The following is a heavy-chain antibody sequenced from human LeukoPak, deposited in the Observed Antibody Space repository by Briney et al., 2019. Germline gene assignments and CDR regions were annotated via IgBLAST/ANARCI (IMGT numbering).Heavy chain of an antibody. CDR2: ISGSGGNT. J-gene: IGHJ6*02. CDR3: ARMKSGSYGMDV. CDR1: GFTFSNYA. Sequence: PGGSLRLSCAASGFTFSNYALTWVRQAPGKGLEWVSSISGSGGNTYYADSVKGRFTISRDNAEKSLYLQMNSLRAEDTAVYYCARMKSGSYGMDVWGQGTTVTVSS. D-gene: IGHD3-10*01. V-gene: IGHV3-23*01.